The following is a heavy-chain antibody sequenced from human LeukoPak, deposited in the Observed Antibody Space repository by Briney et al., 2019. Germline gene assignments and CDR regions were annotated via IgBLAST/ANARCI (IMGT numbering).Heavy chain of an antibody. CDR1: GFTFSSYE. V-gene: IGHV3-48*03. CDR3: ARDQSEEYSSSPANDY. D-gene: IGHD6-6*01. J-gene: IGHJ4*02. Sequence: GASLRLSCAASGFTFSSYEMNWVRKPRGKGLEWVAYISSSGSTIYYADSVKGRFTISRDNAKNSLYLQMNSLRAEDTAVYYCARDQSEEYSSSPANDYWGQGTLVTVSS. CDR2: ISSSGSTI.